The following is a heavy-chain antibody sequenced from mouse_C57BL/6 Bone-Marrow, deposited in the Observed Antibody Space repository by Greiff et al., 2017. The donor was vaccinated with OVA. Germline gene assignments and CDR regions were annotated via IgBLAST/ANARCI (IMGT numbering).Heavy chain of an antibody. CDR3: ARDDGYFFEY. Sequence: QVQLKESGAEVVRPGASVKLSCKASGYTFTDHYINWVKQRPGQGLEWIARIYPGSGNTYYNEKFKGKATLTEEKSSNTAYMQLSSLTSEDSAVYFCARDDGYFFEYWGQGTTLTVSS. D-gene: IGHD2-3*01. CDR1: GYTFTDHY. V-gene: IGHV1-76*01. CDR2: IYPGSGNT. J-gene: IGHJ2*01.